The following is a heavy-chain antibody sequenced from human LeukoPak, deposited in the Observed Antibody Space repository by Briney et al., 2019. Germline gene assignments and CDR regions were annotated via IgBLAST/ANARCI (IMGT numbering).Heavy chain of an antibody. CDR1: GGSISSTSYY. V-gene: IGHV4-61*01. CDR3: ARDTSIGMVRGLISNGLDV. D-gene: IGHD3-10*01. Sequence: SETLSLTCIVSGGSISSTSYYWGWIRQSPGKGLEWIGFIYYSAANYNPSLKSRVTISVDTSKNQFSLKLSSVTAADTAVYYCARDTSIGMVRGLISNGLDVWGQGTTVTVSS. CDR2: IYYSAA. J-gene: IGHJ6*02.